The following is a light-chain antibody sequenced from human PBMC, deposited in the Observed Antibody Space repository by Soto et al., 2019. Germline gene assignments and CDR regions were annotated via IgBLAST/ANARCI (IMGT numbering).Light chain of an antibody. CDR2: EGS. CDR1: SSDVGSYNL. Sequence: QSVLTQPASVSGSPGQSITISCTGTSSDVGSYNLVSWYQQHPGKAPKLMIYEGSKRPSGVSNRFSGSKSGNTAALTISGLQAEDEADYYCCSYAGSSPVRVFGGGTKLTVL. J-gene: IGLJ2*01. V-gene: IGLV2-23*01. CDR3: CSYAGSSPVRV.